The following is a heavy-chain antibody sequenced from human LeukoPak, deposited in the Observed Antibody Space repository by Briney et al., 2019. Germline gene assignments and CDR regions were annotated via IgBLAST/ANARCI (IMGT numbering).Heavy chain of an antibody. Sequence: GGSLRLSCVASGITFSNYAVSWVRQAPEKGLDWVSAISGSAHKIRYADSVKGRFTISRDNSENIVYLQMNNLRVEDTAVYYCAGRPTGYSSGYIHWGQGTLVTVSS. CDR1: GITFSNYA. D-gene: IGHD5-18*01. J-gene: IGHJ4*02. CDR2: ISGSAHKI. V-gene: IGHV3-23*01. CDR3: AGRPTGYSSGYIH.